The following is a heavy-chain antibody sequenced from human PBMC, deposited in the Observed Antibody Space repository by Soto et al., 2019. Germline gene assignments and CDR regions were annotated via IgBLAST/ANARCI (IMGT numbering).Heavy chain of an antibody. J-gene: IGHJ4*02. CDR3: ASGLEAAGTLDY. V-gene: IGHV3-33*01. CDR1: GFTFSSYG. CDR2: IWYDGSNK. Sequence: QVQLVESGGGVVQPGRSLRLSCAASGFTFSSYGMHWVRQAPGKGLEWVAVIWYDGSNKYYAGSVKGRFTISRDNSKNTLYLQMNSLRAEDTAVYYCASGLEAAGTLDYWGQGTLVTVSS. D-gene: IGHD6-13*01.